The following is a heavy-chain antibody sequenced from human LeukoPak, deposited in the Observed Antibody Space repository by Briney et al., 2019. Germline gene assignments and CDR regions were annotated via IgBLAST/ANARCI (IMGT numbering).Heavy chain of an antibody. D-gene: IGHD6-19*01. Sequence: GASVKVSCKASGGTFSTNAISWVRQAPGQGLEWMGGIIPIFGTPNYAQRFQGRVTITADESTSTAYMELSSLRSEDTAVYYCARGLLYSSGWYNWFDPWGQGTLVTVSS. CDR2: IIPIFGTP. V-gene: IGHV1-69*13. CDR3: ARGLLYSSGWYNWFDP. CDR1: GGTFSTNA. J-gene: IGHJ5*02.